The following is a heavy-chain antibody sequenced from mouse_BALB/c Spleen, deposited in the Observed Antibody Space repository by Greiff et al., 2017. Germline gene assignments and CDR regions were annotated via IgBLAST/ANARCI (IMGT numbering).Heavy chain of an antibody. V-gene: IGHV3-8*02. J-gene: IGHJ3*01. CDR1: GDSITSGY. D-gene: IGHD1-1*01. CDR2: ISYSGST. CDR3: ANGGSSYDWFAY. Sequence: EVQVVESGPSLVKPSQTLSLTCSVTGDSITSGYWNWIRKFPGNKLEYMGYISYSGSTYYNPSLKSRISITRDTSKNQYYLQLNSVTTEDTATYYRANGGSSYDWFAYWGQGTLVTVSA.